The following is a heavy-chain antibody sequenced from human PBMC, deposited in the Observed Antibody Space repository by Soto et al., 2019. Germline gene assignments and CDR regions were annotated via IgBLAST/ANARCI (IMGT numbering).Heavy chain of an antibody. V-gene: IGHV3-43*01. CDR1: GFTFSDYY. D-gene: IGHD2-15*01. CDR3: AKDGIAWH. Sequence: GSLRLSCAASGFTFSDYYMSWIRQAPGKGLEWVSLITWDGSNIEYADSVRGRFTISRDNSKNSLYLQMNGLRHEDTAFYYCAKDGIAWHWGQGTLVTVSS. J-gene: IGHJ4*02. CDR2: ITWDGSNI.